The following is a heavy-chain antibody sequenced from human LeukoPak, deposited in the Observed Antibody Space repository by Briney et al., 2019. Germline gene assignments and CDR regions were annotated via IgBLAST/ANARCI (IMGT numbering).Heavy chain of an antibody. J-gene: IGHJ5*02. D-gene: IGHD5-24*01. Sequence: GGALRLSCAASGFTVSSNYMSWVRQAPGRGLEWVSLIYSGGTTYYADSVKGRFTISRDNSKNTLYLQMNSLRAEDTAVYYCARGAQMTTLKGGNWFDPWGQGTLVTVSS. V-gene: IGHV3-53*01. CDR3: ARGAQMTTLKGGNWFDP. CDR2: IYSGGTT. CDR1: GFTVSSNY.